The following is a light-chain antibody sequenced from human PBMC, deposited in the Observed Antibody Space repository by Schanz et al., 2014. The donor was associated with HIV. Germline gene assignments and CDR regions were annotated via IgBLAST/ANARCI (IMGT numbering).Light chain of an antibody. Sequence: QSALTQPASVSGSPGQSITISCTGTSSDVGGYDFVSWYQQHPGKAPKLMIYDVTNRPSGVSDRFSGSKSGNTASLTISGLQAEDEADYYCNSYAGSNNLPFGGGTKLTVL. CDR2: DVT. CDR3: NSYAGSNNLP. V-gene: IGLV2-14*03. J-gene: IGLJ2*01. CDR1: SSDVGGYDF.